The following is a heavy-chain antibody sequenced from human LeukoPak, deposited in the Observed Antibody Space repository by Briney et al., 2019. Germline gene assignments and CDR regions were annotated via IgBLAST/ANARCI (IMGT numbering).Heavy chain of an antibody. J-gene: IGHJ3*02. CDR2: IIPIFGTA. V-gene: IGHV1-69*05. CDR1: GGTFSSYA. CDR3: ARGEWLFPTAPRVSFDI. D-gene: IGHD3-3*01. Sequence: SVKVSCKASGGTFSSYAISWVRQAPEQGLEWLGGIIPIFGTANYAQKFQGRVTITTDESTSTAYMELSSLRSEDTAVYYCARGEWLFPTAPRVSFDIWGQGTMVTVSS.